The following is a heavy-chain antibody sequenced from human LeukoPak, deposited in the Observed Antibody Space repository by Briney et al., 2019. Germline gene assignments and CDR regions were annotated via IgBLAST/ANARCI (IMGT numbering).Heavy chain of an antibody. V-gene: IGHV3-53*01. Sequence: PGGSLRLSCAASGFTVTSNYMSWVRQAPGKGLEWVSVIYTGGSTDYAHSVKGRFTISRDNAKKTLYPQMNSARDEDTAVYYCARGGAFDIWGQGTVVTVSS. J-gene: IGHJ3*02. CDR1: GFTVTSNY. CDR3: ARGGAFDI. D-gene: IGHD3-16*01. CDR2: IYTGGST.